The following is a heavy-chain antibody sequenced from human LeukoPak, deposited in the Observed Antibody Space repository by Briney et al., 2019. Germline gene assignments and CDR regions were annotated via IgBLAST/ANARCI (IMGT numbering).Heavy chain of an antibody. CDR3: ARGRGYYYGMDV. J-gene: IGHJ6*02. CDR2: MNPNSGNT. V-gene: IGHV1-8*01. CDR1: GYTFTSYD. Sequence: ASVKVSCKASGYTFTSYDINWVRQATGQGLEWMGWMNPNSGNTGYAQKFQGRVTTTRNTSISTAYMELSSLRSEDTAVYYCARGRGYYYGMDVWGQGTTVTVSS.